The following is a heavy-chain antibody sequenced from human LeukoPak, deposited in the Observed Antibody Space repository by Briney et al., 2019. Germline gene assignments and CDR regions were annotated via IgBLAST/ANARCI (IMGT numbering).Heavy chain of an antibody. D-gene: IGHD4-17*01. CDR2: INPNSGGT. J-gene: IGHJ6*03. CDR1: GYTFTGYY. Sequence: VASVKVSXKASGYTFTGYYMHWVRQAPGQGLEWMGRINPNSGGTNYAQKFQGRVTMTRDTSISTAYMELSRLRSDDTAVYYCAREFGDYVSPYYYMDVWGKGTTVTVSS. CDR3: AREFGDYVSPYYYMDV. V-gene: IGHV1-2*06.